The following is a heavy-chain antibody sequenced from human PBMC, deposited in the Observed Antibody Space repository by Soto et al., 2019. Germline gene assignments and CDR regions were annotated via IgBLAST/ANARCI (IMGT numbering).Heavy chain of an antibody. CDR3: ATAIGFSGAYSFVR. D-gene: IGHD3-10*01. J-gene: IGHJ4*02. CDR1: GFSLDTWGVG. CDR2: IYWDDDK. Sequence: QITLKESGPTLVRPTQTLTLTCTVSGFSLDTWGVGVGWIRQPPGKAPEWLALIYWDDDKRYSPSLKNRLTITKDSAKTQMALRVTIRVPVAIVTYNCATAIGFSGAYSFVRWCEGTLGTASS. V-gene: IGHV2-5*02.